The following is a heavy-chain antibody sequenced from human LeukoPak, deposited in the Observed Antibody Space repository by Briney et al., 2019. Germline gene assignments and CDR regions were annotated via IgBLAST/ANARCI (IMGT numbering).Heavy chain of an antibody. V-gene: IGHV5-51*01. J-gene: IGHJ4*02. D-gene: IGHD6-13*01. CDR2: IYPGDSDT. CDR1: GYSFPGYW. Sequence: GESLRISFKGSGYSFPGYWIAWVRQMPGKGLEWMGIIYPGDSDTRYSPSLQGQVTISVDKSINTAYLQWSSLKASDTAMYYCSRHLYSTRGPDYWGQGTLVTVSS. CDR3: SRHLYSTRGPDY.